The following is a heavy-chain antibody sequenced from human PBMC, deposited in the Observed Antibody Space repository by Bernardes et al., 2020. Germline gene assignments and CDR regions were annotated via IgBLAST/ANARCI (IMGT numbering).Heavy chain of an antibody. CDR2: ISANGDDT. Sequence: GGSLRLSCAASGFTFRSYAMTWVRQLPGKGLEYVSAISANGDDTYYSDSVRGRFTVSRDNSRDTFYLQMNSLRAEDAAIYYCAKTEYGIYYKWGQGTLVTVSS. J-gene: IGHJ4*02. CDR1: GFTFRSYA. V-gene: IGHV3-23*01. CDR3: AKTEYGIYYK. D-gene: IGHD2-8*01.